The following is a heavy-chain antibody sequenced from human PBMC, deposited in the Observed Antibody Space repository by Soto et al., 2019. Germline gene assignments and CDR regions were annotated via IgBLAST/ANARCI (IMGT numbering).Heavy chain of an antibody. Sequence: QVQLVQSGAEVKKPGASVKVSCKASGYTFTSYDINWVRQATGQGLAWMGWMNTNSGNPGYAQKFQGKVHMSRYYSISTAYMELSSLRSEDTAVYYCARGPIGGSGYDPVRFDPWGQGTLVTVS. CDR3: ARGPIGGSGYDPVRFDP. CDR2: MNTNSGNP. V-gene: IGHV1-8*01. D-gene: IGHD5-12*01. J-gene: IGHJ5*02. CDR1: GYTFTSYD.